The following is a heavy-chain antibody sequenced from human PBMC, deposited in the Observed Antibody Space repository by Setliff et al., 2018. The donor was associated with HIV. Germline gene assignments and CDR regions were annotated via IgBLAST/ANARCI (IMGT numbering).Heavy chain of an antibody. J-gene: IGHJ6*03. CDR2: ISAYNGNT. CDR1: GYTFTSYG. Sequence: ASVKVSCKASGYTFTSYGISWVRQAPGQGFEWMGWISAYNGNTNYAQKFQERVTITRGMSTSTAYMELSSLRSEDTAVYYCAAGPAELGPPLYYYMDVWGKGTTVTVSS. V-gene: IGHV1-18*01. CDR3: AAGPAELGPPLYYYMDV. D-gene: IGHD7-27*01.